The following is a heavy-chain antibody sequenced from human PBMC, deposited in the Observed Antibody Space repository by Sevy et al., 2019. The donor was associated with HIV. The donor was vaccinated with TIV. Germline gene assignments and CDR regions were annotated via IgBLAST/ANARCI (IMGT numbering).Heavy chain of an antibody. CDR2: IYYSGST. V-gene: IGHV4-59*01. J-gene: IGHJ6*03. Sequence: SETLSLTCTVSGGSISSYYWSWIRQPPGKGLEWIGYIYYSGSTNYNPSLKSRVTISVDTSKNQFSLKLRSVTAADTAVYYCARGGSIAARPGYYYYYYMDVWGKGTTVTVSS. CDR1: GGSISSYY. CDR3: ARGGSIAARPGYYYYYYMDV. D-gene: IGHD6-6*01.